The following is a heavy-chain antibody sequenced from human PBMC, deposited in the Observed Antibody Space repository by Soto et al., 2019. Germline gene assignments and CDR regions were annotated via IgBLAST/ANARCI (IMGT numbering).Heavy chain of an antibody. CDR3: ARDQSSGSYYDY. D-gene: IGHD1-26*01. CDR1: GYTFTSYG. CDR2: ISAYNGNT. J-gene: IGHJ4*02. V-gene: IGHV1-18*01. Sequence: ASVKVSCKASGYTFTSYGISWVRQAPGQGLEWMGWISAYNGNTNYAQKLQGRVTMTTDTSASTAYMELRSLRSDDTAVYYCARDQSSGSYYDYWGQGTLVTVSS.